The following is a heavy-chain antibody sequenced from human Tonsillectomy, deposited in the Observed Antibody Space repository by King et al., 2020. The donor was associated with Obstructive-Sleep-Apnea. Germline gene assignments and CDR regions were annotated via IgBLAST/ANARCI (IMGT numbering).Heavy chain of an antibody. CDR1: GGSISSYY. J-gene: IGHJ4*02. V-gene: IGHV4-59*01. CDR2: IYYSVTT. CDR3: ADGSGSYYVLDY. D-gene: IGHD3-10*01. Sequence: QLQESGPGLVKPSETLSLTCSVSGGSISSYYWSWIRQPPGKGLEWIGYIYYSVTTNYNPSLKSRVTISVDTSKNQFSLKLSSVTAADTAVYYCADGSGSYYVLDYWGQGTLVTVSS.